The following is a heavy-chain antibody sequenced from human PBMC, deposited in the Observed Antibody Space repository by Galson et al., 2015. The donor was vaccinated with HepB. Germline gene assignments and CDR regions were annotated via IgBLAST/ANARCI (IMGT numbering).Heavy chain of an antibody. V-gene: IGHV5-10-1*01. CDR3: ARLSREVKRARSLGWFDP. CDR1: GYTFSSYW. CDR2: IDPSDSYS. Sequence: QSGAEVKKPGESLRISCKGSGYTFSSYWISWVRLMPGKGLGWMGTIDPSDSYSNYSPSFQGHVTVSADKSINTAYLQWSSLKASDTAMYYCARLSREVKRARSLGWFDPWGQGTLVTVSS. D-gene: IGHD2/OR15-2a*01. J-gene: IGHJ5*02.